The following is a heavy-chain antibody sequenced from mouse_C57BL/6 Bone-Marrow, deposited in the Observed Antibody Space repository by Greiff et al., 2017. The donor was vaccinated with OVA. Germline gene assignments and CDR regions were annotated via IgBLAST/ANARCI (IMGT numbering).Heavy chain of an antibody. J-gene: IGHJ2*01. D-gene: IGHD2-1*01. Sequence: EVKLMESGPGLVKPSQSLSLTCSVTGYSITSGYYWNWIRQFPGNKLEWMGYISYDGSNNYNPSLKNRISITRDTSKNQFFLKLNSVTTEDTATYYCARDRDYYGTFDYWGQGTTLTVSS. CDR2: ISYDGSN. CDR1: GYSITSGYY. CDR3: ARDRDYYGTFDY. V-gene: IGHV3-6*01.